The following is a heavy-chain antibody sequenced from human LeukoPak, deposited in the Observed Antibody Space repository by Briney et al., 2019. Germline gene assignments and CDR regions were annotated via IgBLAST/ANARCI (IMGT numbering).Heavy chain of an antibody. V-gene: IGHV4-34*01. CDR2: IYHSGST. CDR3: ARARTVRGVSPFDY. D-gene: IGHD3-10*01. J-gene: IGHJ4*02. Sequence: PSETLSLTCAVYGGSFSGYYWSWIRQPPGKGLEWIGEIYHSGSTNYNPSLKSRVTISVDKSKNQFSLKLSSVTAADTAVYYCARARTVRGVSPFDYWGQGTLVTVSS. CDR1: GGSFSGYY.